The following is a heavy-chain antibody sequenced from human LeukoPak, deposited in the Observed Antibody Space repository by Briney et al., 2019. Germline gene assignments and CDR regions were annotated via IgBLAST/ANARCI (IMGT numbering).Heavy chain of an antibody. J-gene: IGHJ3*02. CDR2: IYYSGST. V-gene: IGHV4-39*01. D-gene: IGHD6-19*01. CDR1: GGSISGSSYY. Sequence: PSETLSLTCTVSGGSISGSSYYWGWIRQPPGKGLEWIGSIYYSGSTYYNPSLKSRVTISVDTSKNQFSLKLSSVTAADTAVYYCARPGGAGTSPGAFDIWGQGTMVTVSS. CDR3: ARPGGAGTSPGAFDI.